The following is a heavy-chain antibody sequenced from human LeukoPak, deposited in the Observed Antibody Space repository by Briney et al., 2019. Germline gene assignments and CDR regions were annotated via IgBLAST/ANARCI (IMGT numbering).Heavy chain of an antibody. CDR3: APEGETGDRDGYFDF. J-gene: IGHJ4*02. Sequence: PGGSLRLSCAASGFTFSSYGMHWVRQAPGKGLEWVAVISYDGSNKYYADSVKGRFTISRDNSKNTLYLQMDGLRAEDTAVYYCAPEGETGDRDGYFDFWGQGTLVTVSS. V-gene: IGHV3-30*03. CDR1: GFTFSSYG. D-gene: IGHD2-21*02. CDR2: ISYDGSNK.